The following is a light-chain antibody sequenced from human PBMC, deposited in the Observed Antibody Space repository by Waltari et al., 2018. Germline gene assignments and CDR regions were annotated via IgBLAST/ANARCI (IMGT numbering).Light chain of an antibody. CDR3: QQRGNWPPFT. J-gene: IGKJ2*01. CDR1: QSVSRY. Sequence: DIVLTQSPATLSLSPGERATLSCRASQSVSRYFAWYQQKPGQAPRLLIYDASNRATGIPARFSGSGSGTDFTLTISSLEPEDFAVYYCQQRGNWPPFTFGQGTKLEIK. V-gene: IGKV3-11*01. CDR2: DAS.